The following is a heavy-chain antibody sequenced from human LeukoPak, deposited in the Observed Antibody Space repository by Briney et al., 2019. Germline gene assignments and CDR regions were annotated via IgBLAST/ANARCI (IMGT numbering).Heavy chain of an antibody. CDR1: GGTFSSYA. Sequence: SVKVSCKASGGTFSSYAISWVRQAPGQGLEWMGRTIPILGIANYAQKFQGRVTITADKSTSTAYMELSSLRSEDTAVYYCARSRNKITFGGVIVQSLDYWGQGTLVTVSS. CDR3: ARSRNKITFGGVIVQSLDY. J-gene: IGHJ4*02. CDR2: TIPILGIA. D-gene: IGHD3-16*02. V-gene: IGHV1-69*04.